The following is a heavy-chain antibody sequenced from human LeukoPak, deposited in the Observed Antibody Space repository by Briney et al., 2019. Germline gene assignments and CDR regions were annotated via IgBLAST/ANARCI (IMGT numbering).Heavy chain of an antibody. D-gene: IGHD3-22*01. J-gene: IGHJ4*02. CDR3: AREDYYDSSGYYFDC. V-gene: IGHV4-38-2*02. CDR2: IYHSGST. CDR1: GYSVSSGYY. Sequence: SETLSLTCTVSGYSVSSGYYWDWIRQSPGKGLEWIGSIYHSGSTYYSPSLRSRITISVDTSKNQFSLKLSSVTAADTAVYYCAREDYYDSSGYYFDCWGQGTLVTVSS.